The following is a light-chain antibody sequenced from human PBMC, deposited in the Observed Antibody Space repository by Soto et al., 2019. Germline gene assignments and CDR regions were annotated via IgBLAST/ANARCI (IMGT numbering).Light chain of an antibody. J-gene: IGKJ1*01. Sequence: DIQMTPSPSTLPASVGDRVTITCRASQSISSWLAWYQQKPGTAPKVLIYHASNLQSGVPSRFSGSGSGTEFTLTISSLQPDDFATYYCQQYNSYSFGQGTKVDIK. V-gene: IGKV1-5*01. CDR1: QSISSW. CDR3: QQYNSYS. CDR2: HAS.